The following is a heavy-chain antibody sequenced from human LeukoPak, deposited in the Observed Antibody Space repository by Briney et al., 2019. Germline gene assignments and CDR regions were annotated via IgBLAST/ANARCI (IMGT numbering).Heavy chain of an antibody. V-gene: IGHV3-9*03. Sequence: RGGSLRLSCAASGFTFDDYAMHWVRQAPGRGLEGVSGISWNSCSIGFADSVKGRFTISRDNAKHSLHLQMNSLRAEDMALYYCAKDMGSTVMVIDYWGQGTLVTVSS. D-gene: IGHD5-18*01. J-gene: IGHJ4*02. CDR2: ISWNSCSI. CDR3: AKDMGSTVMVIDY. CDR1: GFTFDDYA.